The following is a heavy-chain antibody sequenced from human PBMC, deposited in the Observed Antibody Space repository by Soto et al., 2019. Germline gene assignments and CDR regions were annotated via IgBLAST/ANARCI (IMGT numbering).Heavy chain of an antibody. CDR2: INHSGST. CDR3: ARVATGSSAALDY. Sequence: SETLSLTCAVYGGSFSGYYWSWIRQPPGKGLEWIGEINHSGSTNYNPSLKSRVTISVDTSKNQFSLKLSSVTAADTAVYYCARVATGSSAALDYWGQGTLVTVSP. D-gene: IGHD2-15*01. J-gene: IGHJ4*02. CDR1: GGSFSGYY. V-gene: IGHV4-34*01.